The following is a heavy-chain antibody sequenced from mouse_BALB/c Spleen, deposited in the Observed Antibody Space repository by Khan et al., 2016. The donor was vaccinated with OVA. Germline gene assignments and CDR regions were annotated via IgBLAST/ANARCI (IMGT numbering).Heavy chain of an antibody. CDR1: GYTFINYW. J-gene: IGHJ2*01. V-gene: IGHV1-7*01. CDR2: INPSTGYT. CDR3: ARRGLRWDFDY. Sequence: QVQLQQSGAELAKPGASVKMSCKASGYTFINYWILWVKQRPGQGLEWIGYINPSTGYTEYNQNFKDKATLTADKSSSTAYMQLSSLTSEDSAVYYCARRGLRWDFDYWGQGTLLTVSS. D-gene: IGHD1-1*01.